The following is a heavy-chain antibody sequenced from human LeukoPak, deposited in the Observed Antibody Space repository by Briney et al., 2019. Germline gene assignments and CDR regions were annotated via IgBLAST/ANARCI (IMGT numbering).Heavy chain of an antibody. CDR2: ISSSGSTI. CDR1: GFTFSSYE. J-gene: IGHJ6*04. V-gene: IGHV3-48*03. CDR3: AELGITMIGGV. D-gene: IGHD3-10*02. Sequence: QAGGSLRLSCAASGFTFSSYEMNWVRQAPGKGLEGVSYISSSGSTIYYADAGKGRFTISRDKAKNSLYLQMNSLRAEDTAVYYCAELGITMIGGVWGKGTTVTISS.